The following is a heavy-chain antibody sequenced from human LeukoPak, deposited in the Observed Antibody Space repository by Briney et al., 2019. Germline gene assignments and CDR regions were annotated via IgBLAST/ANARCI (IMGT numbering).Heavy chain of an antibody. J-gene: IGHJ4*02. CDR2: ISWNSGSI. CDR1: GFIFQDYA. CDR3: AKDMAAYYYGSGSPRHFDC. Sequence: GGSLRLSCATSGFIFQDYAKHWVRQAPGKGLEWVSGISWNSGSIGYADSVEGRFTISRDNAKNSLYLQMNSLRAEDTALYYCAKDMAAYYYGSGSPRHFDCRGQGTLVTVSS. V-gene: IGHV3-9*01. D-gene: IGHD3-10*01.